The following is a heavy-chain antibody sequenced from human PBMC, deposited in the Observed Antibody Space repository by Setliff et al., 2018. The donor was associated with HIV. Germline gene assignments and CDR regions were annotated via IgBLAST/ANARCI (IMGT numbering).Heavy chain of an antibody. CDR2: IYSSGTT. V-gene: IGHV4-4*09. CDR1: GGSISSYY. J-gene: IGHJ4*02. D-gene: IGHD3-16*02. CDR3: ARLRGDDYVWGSYRYFDY. Sequence: PSETLSLTCTVSGGSISSYYWGWIRQPPGKGLEWIGYIYSSGTTQYNPSVESRVTMSLDTSKNQFSLKLSSVTAADTAVYYCARLRGDDYVWGSYRYFDYWGQGTLVTVPQ.